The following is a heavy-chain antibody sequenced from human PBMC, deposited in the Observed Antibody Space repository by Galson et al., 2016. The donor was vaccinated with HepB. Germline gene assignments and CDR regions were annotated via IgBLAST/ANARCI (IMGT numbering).Heavy chain of an antibody. CDR1: GFTFGSYS. Sequence: SLRLSCAASGFTFGSYSMHWVRQAPGKGLEYVSGINSNGGRTYYTDPVKGRFTLSRDSSKNTVYLQMSSLRIEDTAVYFCVKEGYQELSDGAFDIWGQGTMGTVSS. CDR3: VKEGYQELSDGAFDI. D-gene: IGHD2-2*01. V-gene: IGHV3-64D*06. CDR2: INSNGGRT. J-gene: IGHJ3*02.